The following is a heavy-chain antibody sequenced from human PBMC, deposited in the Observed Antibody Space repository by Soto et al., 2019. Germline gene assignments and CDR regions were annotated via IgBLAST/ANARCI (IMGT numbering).Heavy chain of an antibody. D-gene: IGHD3-16*02. CDR1: GYTFSSYG. CDR3: ARGYDYIWGSYRPFDY. J-gene: IGHJ4*02. CDR2: ISAYNGNT. V-gene: IGHV1-18*01. Sequence: GASVKVSCKASGYTFSSYGISWVRQAPGQGLEWMGWISAYNGNTNYAQKLQGRVTMTTDTSTSTAYMELRSLRSDDTAVYYCARGYDYIWGSYRPFDYWGQGTLVTAPQ.